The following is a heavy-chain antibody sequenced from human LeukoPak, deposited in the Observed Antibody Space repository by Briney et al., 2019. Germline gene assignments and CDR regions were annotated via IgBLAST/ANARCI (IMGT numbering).Heavy chain of an antibody. CDR3: ARVLVASSGSYYNENYYYYMDV. V-gene: IGHV4-39*07. J-gene: IGHJ6*03. D-gene: IGHD3-10*01. CDR2: IFYSGST. CDR1: GGSISTSSYY. Sequence: SETLSLTCTVSGGSISTSSYYWGWVLQPPGKGLEWIGNIFYSGSTYYSPSLKSRVTISVDTSKNQFSLKLSSVTAADTAVYYCARVLVASSGSYYNENYYYYMDVWGKGTTVTVSS.